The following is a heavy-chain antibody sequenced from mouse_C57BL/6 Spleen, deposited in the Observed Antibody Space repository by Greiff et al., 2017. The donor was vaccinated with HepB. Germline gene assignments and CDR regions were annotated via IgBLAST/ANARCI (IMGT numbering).Heavy chain of an antibody. CDR2: ISSGGDYI. CDR3: TRGTGDYFDY. V-gene: IGHV5-9-1*02. D-gene: IGHD4-1*01. Sequence: EVKLMESGEGLVKPGGSLKLSCAASGFTFSSYAMSWVRQTPEKRLEWVAYISSGGDYIYYADTVKGRFTISRDNARNTLYLQMSSLKSEDTAMYYCTRGTGDYFDYWSQGTTLTVSS. J-gene: IGHJ2*01. CDR1: GFTFSSYA.